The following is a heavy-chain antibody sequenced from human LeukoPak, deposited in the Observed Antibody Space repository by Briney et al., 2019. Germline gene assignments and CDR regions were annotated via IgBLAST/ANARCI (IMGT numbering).Heavy chain of an antibody. CDR2: ILYDGSNK. D-gene: IGHD3-10*01. CDR3: ARSGRLWFRFDY. Sequence: GGSLRLSCAASGFTFSSYAMHWVRQAPGKGLEWVAVILYDGSNKYYADSVKGRFTISRDNSKNTLYLQMNSLRAEDTAVYYCARSGRLWFRFDYWGQGTLVTVSS. J-gene: IGHJ4*02. V-gene: IGHV3-30-3*01. CDR1: GFTFSSYA.